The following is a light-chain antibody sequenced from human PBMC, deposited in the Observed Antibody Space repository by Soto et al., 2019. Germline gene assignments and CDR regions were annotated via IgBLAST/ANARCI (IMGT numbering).Light chain of an antibody. V-gene: IGLV1-44*01. J-gene: IGLJ2*01. Sequence: QSVLPQPPSASGTPGQRVTISCSGSGSNIGSNTVNWYQQLPGTAPKLLIYSNNQRPSGVPDRFSGSKSGTSASLAISGLQSEDEADYYCAAWDDSLNVVVFGGGTKLTVL. CDR1: GSNIGSNT. CDR2: SNN. CDR3: AAWDDSLNVVV.